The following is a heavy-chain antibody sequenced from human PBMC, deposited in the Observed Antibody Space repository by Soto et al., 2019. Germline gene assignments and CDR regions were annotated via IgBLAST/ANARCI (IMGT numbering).Heavy chain of an antibody. CDR3: ARSYGRY. J-gene: IGHJ4*02. D-gene: IGHD3-10*01. CDR1: GGSISSSSYY. V-gene: IGHV4-61*05. Sequence: SETLSLTCTVSGGSISSSSYYWGWIRQPPGKGLEWIGYIYYSGSTNYNPSLKSRVTISVGTSKNQFSLKLSSVTAADTAVYYCARSYGRYWGQGTLVTVSS. CDR2: IYYSGST.